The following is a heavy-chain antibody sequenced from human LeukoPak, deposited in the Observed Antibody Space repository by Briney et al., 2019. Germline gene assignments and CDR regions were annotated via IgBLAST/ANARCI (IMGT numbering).Heavy chain of an antibody. CDR3: ARASRGGYDAHDAFDI. Sequence: PSETLSLTCTVSGGSISSYYWSWIRQPPGKGLEWIGYIHYSGSTNYNPSLKSRVTISVDTSKNQFSLKLSSVTAADTAVYYCARASRGGYDAHDAFDIWGQGTMVTVSS. J-gene: IGHJ3*02. CDR1: GGSISSYY. D-gene: IGHD5-12*01. CDR2: IHYSGST. V-gene: IGHV4-59*08.